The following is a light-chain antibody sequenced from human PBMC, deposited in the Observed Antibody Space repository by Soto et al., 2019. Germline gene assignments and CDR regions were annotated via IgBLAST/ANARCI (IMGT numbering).Light chain of an antibody. Sequence: QSALTQPPSASGSPGQSVSISCTGTSGDVGGYYYVSWYQHHPGKVPKLIIYEVTKRPSGVPDRFSGSKSGNTASLTVSGRQAEDEADYYCMSYVGSNIFVFGTGTKVTVL. CDR2: EVT. V-gene: IGLV2-8*01. CDR3: MSYVGSNIFV. CDR1: SGDVGGYYY. J-gene: IGLJ1*01.